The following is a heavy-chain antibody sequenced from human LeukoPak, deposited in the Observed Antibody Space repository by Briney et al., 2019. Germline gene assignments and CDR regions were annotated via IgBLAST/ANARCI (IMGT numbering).Heavy chain of an antibody. D-gene: IGHD3-3*01. V-gene: IGHV3-21*04. J-gene: IGHJ6*02. CDR1: GFTFSSYS. Sequence: GGSLRLSCAASGFTFSSYSMNWVRQAPGKGLEWVSSISSSSSYIYYADSVKGRFTISRDNAKNSLYLQMNSLRAEDTAVYYCARGSITIFGVVIQRYYGMDVWGQGTTVTVSS. CDR2: ISSSSSYI. CDR3: ARGSITIFGVVIQRYYGMDV.